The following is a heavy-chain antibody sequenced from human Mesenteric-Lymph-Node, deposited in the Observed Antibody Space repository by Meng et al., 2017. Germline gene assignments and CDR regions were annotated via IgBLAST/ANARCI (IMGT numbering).Heavy chain of an antibody. D-gene: IGHD2-15*01. Sequence: GESLKISCAASGFAFSSYWMSWVRQTPGKGLEWVANIKQDGSERNYLDSVKGRFYISRENDKNSLFLNLYSLGAEDTAVYYCARVVVVAAYYYYYGMDVWGQGTTVTVSS. V-gene: IGHV3-7*01. CDR2: IKQDGSER. CDR3: ARVVVVAAYYYYYGMDV. CDR1: GFAFSSYW. J-gene: IGHJ6*02.